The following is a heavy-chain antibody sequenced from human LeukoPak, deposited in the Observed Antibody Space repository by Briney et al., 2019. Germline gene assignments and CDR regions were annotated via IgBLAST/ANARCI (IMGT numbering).Heavy chain of an antibody. Sequence: PSETLSLTCTVSGGSISSYYWSWIRQPPGKGLEWIGYIYYSGSTNYNPSLKSRVTISVDTSKNQFSPKLSSVTAADTAVYYCAGTDSSGYFTHFDYWGQGTLVTVSS. CDR1: GGSISSYY. J-gene: IGHJ4*02. V-gene: IGHV4-59*01. CDR2: IYYSGST. CDR3: AGTDSSGYFTHFDY. D-gene: IGHD3-22*01.